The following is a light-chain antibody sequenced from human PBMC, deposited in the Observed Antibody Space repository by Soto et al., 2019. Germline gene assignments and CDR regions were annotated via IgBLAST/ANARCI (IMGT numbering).Light chain of an antibody. CDR1: QSISSY. CDR2: DAS. V-gene: IGKV1-9*01. CDR3: QQLKKSPRT. Sequence: DMPMTQSPSSLSAALGDSVTIXXRASQSISSYLTWYQQKPGQAPKLXIYDASTLKSGVPSRFSGSGSGTEFTLTISSLQPDDFATYYCQQLKKSPRTFGEGTKVDIK. J-gene: IGKJ4*02.